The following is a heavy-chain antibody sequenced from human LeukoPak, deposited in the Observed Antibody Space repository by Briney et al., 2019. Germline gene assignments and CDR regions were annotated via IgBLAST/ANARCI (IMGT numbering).Heavy chain of an antibody. Sequence: GGSLRLSCAASGFTFSSYAMSWVRQAPGKGLEWVSGISGSDGSTYYADSVKGRFTVSRDNSKNTLYLQMDSLRAEDTAVYYCARDADTSSRYSRFDLWGQGTLVTVSS. CDR1: GFTFSSYA. V-gene: IGHV3-23*01. CDR3: ARDADTSSRYSRFDL. CDR2: ISGSDGST. D-gene: IGHD3-22*01. J-gene: IGHJ4*02.